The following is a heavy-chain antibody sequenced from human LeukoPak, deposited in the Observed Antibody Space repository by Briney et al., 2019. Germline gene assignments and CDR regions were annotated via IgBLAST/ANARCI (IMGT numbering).Heavy chain of an antibody. J-gene: IGHJ4*02. CDR2: IYYSGST. Sequence: SETLSLTCTVSGGSISSYYWSWLRQPPGKGLEWIGYIYYSGSTNYNPSLKSRVTISVDTSKNQFSLKLSSVTAADTAVYYCARDSDTAMVFDYWGQGTLVTVSS. V-gene: IGHV4-59*01. CDR3: ARDSDTAMVFDY. D-gene: IGHD5-18*01. CDR1: GGSISSYY.